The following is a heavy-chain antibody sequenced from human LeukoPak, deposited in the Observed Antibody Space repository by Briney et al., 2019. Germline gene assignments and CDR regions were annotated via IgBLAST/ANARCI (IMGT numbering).Heavy chain of an antibody. V-gene: IGHV3-21*01. CDR3: ARDGIAAARTEDFYYYSGMDV. J-gene: IGHJ6*02. CDR2: ISGGSAYI. Sequence: GGSLRLSCAASGLTFSSYSMNWVRQAPGKGLEWVSSISGGSAYIYYADSVKGRFTISRDNAKNSLYLQMNSLRAEDTAVYYCARDGIAAARTEDFYYYSGMDVWGQGTTVTVSS. CDR1: GLTFSSYS. D-gene: IGHD6-13*01.